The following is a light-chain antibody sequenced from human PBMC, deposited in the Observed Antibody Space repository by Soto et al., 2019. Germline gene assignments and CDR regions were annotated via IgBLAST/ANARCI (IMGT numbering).Light chain of an antibody. V-gene: IGLV4-69*01. CDR1: SEHSNYA. CDR3: QTWGTGIVV. Sequence: QLVLTQSPSASASLGASVKLTCTLSSEHSNYAIAWHQQQPEKGPRYLMKLTSDGSHSKGDGVPHRFSGSSSGAERYLTISSLQSEDEADYYCQTWGTGIVVFGGGTKLTVL. J-gene: IGLJ2*01. CDR2: LTSDGSH.